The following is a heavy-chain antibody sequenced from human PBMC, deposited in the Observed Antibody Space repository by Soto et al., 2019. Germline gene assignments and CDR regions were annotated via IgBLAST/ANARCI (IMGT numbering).Heavy chain of an antibody. CDR3: ARHQLLYFDY. CDR2: IYYSGST. Sequence: ETLSLTCTVSGGSISSYYWSWIRQPPGKGLEWIGYIYYSGSTNYNPSLKSRVTISVDTSKNQFSLKLSSVTAADTAVYYCARHQLLYFDYWGQGTLVTVSS. V-gene: IGHV4-59*01. J-gene: IGHJ4*02. CDR1: GGSISSYY. D-gene: IGHD2-2*01.